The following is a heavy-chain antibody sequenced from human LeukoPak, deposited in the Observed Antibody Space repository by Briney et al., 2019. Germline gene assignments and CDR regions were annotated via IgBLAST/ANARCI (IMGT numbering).Heavy chain of an antibody. J-gene: IGHJ3*02. CDR1: GFTVSSNY. CDR2: IYSGGST. CDR3: ARDGGRSGYGAFDI. D-gene: IGHD3-22*01. V-gene: IGHV3-53*01. Sequence: RGSLRLSCAASGFTVSSNYMSWVRQAPGKGLEWVSVIYSGGSTYYADCVKGRFTISRDNSKNTLYLQMNSPRAEDTAVYYCARDGGRSGYGAFDIWGQGTMVTVSS.